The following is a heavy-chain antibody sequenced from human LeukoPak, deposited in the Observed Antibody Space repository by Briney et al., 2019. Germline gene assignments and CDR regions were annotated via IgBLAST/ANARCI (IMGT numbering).Heavy chain of an antibody. J-gene: IGHJ4*02. Sequence: GESLKISCEGSGYSFTNYWLGWVRQMPGKGLEWVGIIYPGNSNTRYSPSFQGQVTISADKSISTAYLQLSSLKTSDTAMYYCARCYNILAGYYPLSNWGQGNLVTVSS. V-gene: IGHV5-51*01. CDR3: ARCYNILAGYYPLSN. CDR2: IYPGNSNT. D-gene: IGHD3-9*01. CDR1: GYSFTNYW.